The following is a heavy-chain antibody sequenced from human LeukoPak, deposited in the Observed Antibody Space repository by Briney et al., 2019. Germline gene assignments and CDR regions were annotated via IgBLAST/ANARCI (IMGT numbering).Heavy chain of an antibody. Sequence: SETLSLTCVVSDYSISRAYYWGWIRQTPGKGLEWIGNIYQSGSAFYKPSLKSRVTISIDTSKNHFSLKLSSVTAAGTAVYYCARAPEFFDSSGYDPSSAFDIWGRGTMVTVSS. CDR2: IYQSGSA. V-gene: IGHV4-38-2*01. J-gene: IGHJ3*02. CDR3: ARAPEFFDSSGYDPSSAFDI. D-gene: IGHD3-22*01. CDR1: DYSISRAYY.